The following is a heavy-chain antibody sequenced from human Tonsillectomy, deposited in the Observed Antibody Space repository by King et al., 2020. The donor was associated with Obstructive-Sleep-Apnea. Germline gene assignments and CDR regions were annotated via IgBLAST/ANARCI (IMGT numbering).Heavy chain of an antibody. CDR1: GFSFHDYA. J-gene: IGHJ4*02. CDR3: AKDDVESGTCDH. Sequence: VQLVESGGGLEQPGRSLRLSCAASGFSFHDYAMHWVRQPPGKGLEWVTGISCDSDSIGYAYSVKGRFTVSRDNAKNSLYLQMNSLIAEDTALYYCAKDDVESGTCDHGRRGTRVTVSS. CDR2: ISCDSDSI. D-gene: IGHD1-1*01. V-gene: IGHV3-9*01.